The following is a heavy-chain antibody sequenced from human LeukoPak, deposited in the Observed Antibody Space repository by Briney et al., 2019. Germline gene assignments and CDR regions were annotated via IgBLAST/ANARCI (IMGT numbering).Heavy chain of an antibody. CDR3: ARDANYYGSGSFWFDP. CDR1: GGSFSGYY. CDR2: INHSGST. D-gene: IGHD3-10*01. Sequence: PSETLSLTCAVYGGSFSGYYWSWIRQPPGKGLEWIGEINHSGSTNYNPSLKSRVTISVDTSKNQFSLKLSSVTAADTAVYYCARDANYYGSGSFWFDPWGQGTLFTVSS. V-gene: IGHV4-34*01. J-gene: IGHJ5*02.